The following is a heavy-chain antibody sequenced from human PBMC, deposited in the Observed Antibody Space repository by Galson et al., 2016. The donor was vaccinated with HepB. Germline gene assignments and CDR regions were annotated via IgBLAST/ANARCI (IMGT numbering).Heavy chain of an antibody. Sequence: SVKVSCKASGYNFEDYDINWVRQATGQGLESMGWLNPKSGNTGYAPKFQGRVSMTANTAIRTAYLELTRLTSEDTAMYYCAREFHIGEIDAIPHANTWFHPWGPGTLFTGSS. CDR2: LNPKSGNT. V-gene: IGHV1-8*02. J-gene: IGHJ5*01. CDR1: GYNFEDYD. D-gene: IGHD3-10*01. CDR3: AREFHIGEIDAIPHANTWFHP.